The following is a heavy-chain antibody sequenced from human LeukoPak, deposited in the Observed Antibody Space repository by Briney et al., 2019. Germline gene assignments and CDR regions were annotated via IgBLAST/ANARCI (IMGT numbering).Heavy chain of an antibody. CDR2: MNPNSGNT. J-gene: IGHJ6*02. D-gene: IGHD4-17*01. Sequence: GASVKVSCKASGYTFTSYGISWVRQAPGQGLEWMGWMNPNSGNTGYAQKFQGRVTMTRNTSISTAYMELSSLRSEDTAVYYCARGNYGDYYYYYGMDVWGQGTTVTVSS. V-gene: IGHV1-8*02. CDR3: ARGNYGDYYYYYGMDV. CDR1: GYTFTSYG.